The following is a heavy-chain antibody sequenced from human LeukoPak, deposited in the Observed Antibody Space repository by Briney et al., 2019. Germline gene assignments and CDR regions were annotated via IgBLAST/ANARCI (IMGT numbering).Heavy chain of an antibody. CDR3: AHTYYYDRSGYY. CDR2: IYRDDDK. Sequence: ESGPTLVKPTQTLTLTCTFSGFSLSTSGVGVGWIRQPPGKALEWLALIYRDDDKRYSPSLKSRLTITKDTSKNQVVLRMTYMDPVDTATYYCAHTYYYDRSGYYWGQGTLVTVSS. V-gene: IGHV2-5*02. D-gene: IGHD3-22*01. CDR1: GFSLSTSGVG. J-gene: IGHJ4*02.